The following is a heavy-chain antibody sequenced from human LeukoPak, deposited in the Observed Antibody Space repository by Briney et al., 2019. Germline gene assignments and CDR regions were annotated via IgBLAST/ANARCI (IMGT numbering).Heavy chain of an antibody. J-gene: IGHJ4*02. CDR3: ARGPTIAARTFDY. CDR2: INHSGST. Sequence: TSETLSLTCAVYGGSFRGYYWSSIRQPPGKGLEWIAEINHSGSTNYNPSLKSRVTISVDTSKNQFSLKLSSVTAADTAVYYCARGPTIAARTFDYWGQGTLVTVSS. V-gene: IGHV4-34*01. CDR1: GGSFRGYY. D-gene: IGHD6-6*01.